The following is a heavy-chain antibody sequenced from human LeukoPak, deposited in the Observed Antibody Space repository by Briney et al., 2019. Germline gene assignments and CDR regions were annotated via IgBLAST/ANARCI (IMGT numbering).Heavy chain of an antibody. CDR3: ATNQQGDALDI. J-gene: IGHJ3*02. D-gene: IGHD6-13*01. V-gene: IGHV1-69*01. Sequence: SVKVSCKASGGTFSSYAISWVRQAPGQGLEWMGGIIPIFGTANYAQKFQGRVTITADESTSTAYMDLNSLRSEDTAVYFCATNQQGDALDIWGQGTMVTVSS. CDR2: IIPIFGTA. CDR1: GGTFSSYA.